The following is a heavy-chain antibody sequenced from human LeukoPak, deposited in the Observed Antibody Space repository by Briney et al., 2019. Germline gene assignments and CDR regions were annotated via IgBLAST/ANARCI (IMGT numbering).Heavy chain of an antibody. Sequence: ASVKVSCKASGFTFTSYYMHWVRQAPGQGLEWMGIINPSGGSTSYAQKFQGRVTMTRDMSTSTVYMELSSLRSEDTAVYYCAREELGYCSSTSCTFDYWGQGTLVTVSS. CDR2: INPSGGST. V-gene: IGHV1-46*01. J-gene: IGHJ4*02. CDR1: GFTFTSYY. D-gene: IGHD2-2*01. CDR3: AREELGYCSSTSCTFDY.